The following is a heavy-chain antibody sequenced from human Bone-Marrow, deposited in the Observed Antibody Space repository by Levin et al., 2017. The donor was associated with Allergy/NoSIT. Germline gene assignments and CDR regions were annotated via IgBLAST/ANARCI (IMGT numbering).Heavy chain of an antibody. CDR3: ARSSCASALRCIGLNDYHYFAMDV. V-gene: IGHV1-46*01. CDR2: INPSSGST. J-gene: IGHJ6*02. CDR1: GYSFTTYY. Sequence: GESLKISCQASGYSFTTYYMHWVRQAPGQGLEWMAIINPSSGSTTFAQKFHDRVTVTRDTSTNTVHMELRSLRSDDSAVYYCARSSCASALRCIGLNDYHYFAMDVWGQGTPVTVSS. D-gene: IGHD4-17*01.